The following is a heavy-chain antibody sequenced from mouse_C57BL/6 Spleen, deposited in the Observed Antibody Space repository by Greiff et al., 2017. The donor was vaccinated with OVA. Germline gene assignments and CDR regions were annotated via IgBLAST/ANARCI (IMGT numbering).Heavy chain of an antibody. D-gene: IGHD2-2*01. Sequence: DVKLQESGPELVKPGASVKISCKASGYSFTGYYMNWVKQSPEKSLEWIGEINPSTGGTTYNQKFKAKATLTVDKSSSTAYMQLKSLTSEDSAVYYCARSPDGYGDYWGQGTTLTVSS. CDR1: GYSFTGYY. CDR2: INPSTGGT. J-gene: IGHJ2*01. V-gene: IGHV1-42*01. CDR3: ARSPDGYGDY.